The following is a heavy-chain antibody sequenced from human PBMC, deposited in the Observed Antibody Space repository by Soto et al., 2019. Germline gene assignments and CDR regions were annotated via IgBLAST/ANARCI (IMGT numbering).Heavy chain of an antibody. J-gene: IGHJ4*02. CDR2: INPNSGGT. CDR1: GYTFTGYY. V-gene: IGHV1-2*02. CDR3: ARDPFVSTRVVTASLNY. Sequence: QVQLVQSGAEVKKPGASVKVSCKASGYTFTGYYMHWVRQAPGQGLEWMGWINPNSGGTNYAQKFQGRVTMTRDTSISTAYMELSRLRSDDTAVYYCARDPFVSTRVVTASLNYWGQGTLVTVSS. D-gene: IGHD2-21*02.